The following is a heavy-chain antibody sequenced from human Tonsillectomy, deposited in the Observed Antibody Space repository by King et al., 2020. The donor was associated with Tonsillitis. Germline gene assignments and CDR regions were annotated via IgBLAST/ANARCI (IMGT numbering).Heavy chain of an antibody. D-gene: IGHD6-19*01. CDR2: ISYDGSNK. CDR1: GFTFSSYA. Sequence: HVQLVESGGGVVQPGRSLRLSCAASGFTFSSYAMHWVRQAPGKGLEWVAVISYDGSNKYYADSVKGRFTISRDNSKNTLYLQMNSLRTEDTAVYFCAGEQWLVPSPFDYWSQGTLVTVSS. V-gene: IGHV3-30*01. J-gene: IGHJ4*02. CDR3: AGEQWLVPSPFDY.